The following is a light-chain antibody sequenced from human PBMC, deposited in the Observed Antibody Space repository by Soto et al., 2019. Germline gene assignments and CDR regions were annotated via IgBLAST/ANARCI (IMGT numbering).Light chain of an antibody. CDR1: SSNIGNNY. V-gene: IGLV1-51*01. CDR3: ATWDGSLPGEV. J-gene: IGLJ2*01. Sequence: QSVLTQSPSVSAAPGQKVTISCSGSSSNIGNNYVSWYQQVPGTAPKLLIYDNNKRPSGIPDRFSGSKSGTSGTLDITGLQTGDEAEYYCATWDGSLPGEVFGGGTKLTVL. CDR2: DNN.